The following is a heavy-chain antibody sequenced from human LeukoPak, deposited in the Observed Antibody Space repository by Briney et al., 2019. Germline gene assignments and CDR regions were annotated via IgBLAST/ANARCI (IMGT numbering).Heavy chain of an antibody. CDR1: GYSFTRYW. CDR3: ARQDYYETSGYYSYYLDY. V-gene: IGHV5-51*01. D-gene: IGHD3-22*01. Sequence: GESLKISCKGSGYSFTRYWIGWVRQMPGKGLEWMGIIYPGDSDTRYNPSFQGQVTISADRSVSTAYLHWSSLKASDTAMYYCARQDYYETSGYYSYYLDYWGQGTLVTVSS. CDR2: IYPGDSDT. J-gene: IGHJ4*02.